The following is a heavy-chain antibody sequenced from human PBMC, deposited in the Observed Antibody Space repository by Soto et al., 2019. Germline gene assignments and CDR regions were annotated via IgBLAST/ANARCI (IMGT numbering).Heavy chain of an antibody. J-gene: IGHJ4*02. CDR2: IYSGGAT. CDR3: ARGSYRDFDY. V-gene: IGHV3-53*01. Sequence: EVQLVESGGGLIQPGGSLRLSCAASEFTVSSNYLSWVRQAPGKGLEWVSGIYSGGATYYADSVKGRFTFSRDNSKNTLYLQMNSLRVEDTAVYYCARGSYRDFDYWGQGTLVTVSS. D-gene: IGHD4-4*01. CDR1: EFTVSSNY.